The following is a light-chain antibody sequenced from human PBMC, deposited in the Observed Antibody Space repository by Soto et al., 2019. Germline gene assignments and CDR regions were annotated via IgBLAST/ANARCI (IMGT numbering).Light chain of an antibody. V-gene: IGLV1-40*01. CDR1: SSNIGAGYD. CDR3: QSYDSSLSGSDV. J-gene: IGLJ1*01. Sequence: QSVLTQPPSVSGAPGQRVTISCTGSSSNIGAGYDVHWYQRLPGTAPKVLIYNNNNRPSGVPDRFSGSKSGTSASLATTGLQAEDEADYYCQSYDSSLSGSDVFGTGTKLTVL. CDR2: NNN.